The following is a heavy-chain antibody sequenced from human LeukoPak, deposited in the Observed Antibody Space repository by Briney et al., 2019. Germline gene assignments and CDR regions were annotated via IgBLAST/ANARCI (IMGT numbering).Heavy chain of an antibody. CDR1: GGSISSYY. Sequence: PSETPSLTCTVPGGSISSYYWSWIRQPAGKAPEWIGRIYSSGIINYNPSLKSRVTMSLDNSKNQLSLKLSYVTAADTAVYYCARDTGKSGYPDYWGQGTLVTVSS. CDR2: IYSSGII. J-gene: IGHJ4*02. D-gene: IGHD3-3*01. CDR3: ARDTGKSGYPDY. V-gene: IGHV4-4*07.